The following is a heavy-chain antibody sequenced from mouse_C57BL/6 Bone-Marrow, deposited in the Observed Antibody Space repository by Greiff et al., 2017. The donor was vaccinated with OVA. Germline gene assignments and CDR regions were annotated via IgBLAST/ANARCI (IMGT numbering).Heavy chain of an antibody. J-gene: IGHJ4*01. CDR2: IWSGGST. D-gene: IGHD4-1*02. V-gene: IGHV2-2*01. CDR1: GFSLTSYG. Sequence: VKLVESGPGLVQPSQSLSITCTVSGFSLTSYGVHWVRQSPGKGLEWLGVIWSGGSTDYNAAFISRLSISKDNSKSQVFFKMNSLQADDTAIYYCALNWDPYAMDYWGQGTSVTVSS. CDR3: ALNWDPYAMDY.